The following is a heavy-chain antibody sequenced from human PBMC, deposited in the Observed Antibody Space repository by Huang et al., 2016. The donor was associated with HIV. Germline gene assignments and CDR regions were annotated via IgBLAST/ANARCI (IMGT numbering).Heavy chain of an antibody. CDR2: INPNNGNI. CDR3: ASLRPVVDFIDSPQRCSDP. Sequence: QVQLVQSGAEVKKPGASVKVSCKASGYSFTTYDINWGRQALGQGLEWVAWINPNNGNIDYAHRYQGRRTVAMKTSISTAYMELINLRSEDTAIYYCASLRPVVDFIDSPQRCSDPWGQGTLVIVSS. V-gene: IGHV1-8*01. CDR1: GYSFTTYD. D-gene: IGHD2-15*01. J-gene: IGHJ5*02.